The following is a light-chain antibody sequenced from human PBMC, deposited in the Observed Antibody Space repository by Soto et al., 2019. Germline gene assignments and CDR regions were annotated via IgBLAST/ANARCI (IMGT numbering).Light chain of an antibody. CDR2: NNN. CDR3: AAWDDSLNPSYV. J-gene: IGLJ1*01. V-gene: IGLV1-44*01. Sequence: QSVLTQPPSASGTPGQRVTISCSGSSPNVGRNSVNWYQQVPGTTPRLLIYNNNQRPSGVPDRFSGSKSGTSASLAISGLQSEDEADYYCAAWDDSLNPSYVFGTGTKLTVL. CDR1: SPNVGRNS.